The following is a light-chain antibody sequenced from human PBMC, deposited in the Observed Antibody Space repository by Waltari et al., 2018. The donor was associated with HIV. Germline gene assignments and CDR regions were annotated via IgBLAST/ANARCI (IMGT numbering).Light chain of an antibody. CDR1: SSDVGGYNY. J-gene: IGLJ2*01. CDR2: DVS. V-gene: IGLV2-11*01. Sequence: QSALTQPRSVSGSPGQSVTISCTGTSSDVGGYNYVSWYQQNPGKAPKLMIYDVSKRPSGVPDRFSGSKSGNTASLTIPGRQAEDEADYSCCSYAGSYTLVVGGGTKLTVL. CDR3: CSYAGSYTLV.